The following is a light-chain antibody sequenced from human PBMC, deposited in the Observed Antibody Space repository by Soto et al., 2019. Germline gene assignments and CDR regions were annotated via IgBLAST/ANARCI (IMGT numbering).Light chain of an antibody. CDR3: SSYTSTSSLYV. CDR2: EVN. V-gene: IGLV2-14*01. Sequence: QSVLTQSASVSGSPGQSITISCTGSSSDVGGYNYVSWYQQHPDKAPKLIIFEVNSRPSGVSHRFSGSKSGNTASLAISGLQTEDEADYYCSSYTSTSSLYVLGTGTKVTVL. CDR1: SSDVGGYNY. J-gene: IGLJ1*01.